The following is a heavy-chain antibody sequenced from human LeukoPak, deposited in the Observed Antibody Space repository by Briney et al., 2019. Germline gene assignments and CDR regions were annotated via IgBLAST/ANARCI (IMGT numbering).Heavy chain of an antibody. Sequence: PGGSLRLSCAASGFTLSTYSMNWVRQAPGKGLEWISYITSSSSTVYYADSVKGRFTISRDNAKNSLYLQMDSLTDEDTAVYYCARGVRGAAYFDYWGQRTLVTVSS. D-gene: IGHD3-10*01. CDR1: GFTLSTYS. CDR2: ITSSSSTV. CDR3: ARGVRGAAYFDY. J-gene: IGHJ4*02. V-gene: IGHV3-48*02.